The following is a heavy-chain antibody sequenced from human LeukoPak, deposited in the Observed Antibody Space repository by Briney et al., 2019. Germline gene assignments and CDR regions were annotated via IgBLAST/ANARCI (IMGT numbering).Heavy chain of an antibody. CDR3: AQIEDYGDYYFDY. V-gene: IGHV4-59*01. J-gene: IGHJ4*02. CDR1: GGSLSSYY. D-gene: IGHD4-17*01. CDR2: IYYSGST. Sequence: SETLSLTCTVSGGSLSSYYWSWIRQPPGKGLEWIGYIYYSGSTNYNPSLKSRVTISVDTSKNQFSLKLSSVTAADTAVYYCAQIEDYGDYYFDYWGQGTLVTVSS.